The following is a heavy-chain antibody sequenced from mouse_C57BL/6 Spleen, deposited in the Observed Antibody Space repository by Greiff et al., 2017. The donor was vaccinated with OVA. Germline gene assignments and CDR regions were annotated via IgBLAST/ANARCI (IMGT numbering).Heavy chain of an antibody. CDR3: ARSTAQGLDY. J-gene: IGHJ2*01. CDR2: TNPGSGGT. V-gene: IGHV1-54*01. D-gene: IGHD3-2*02. CDR1: GYAFTNYL. Sequence: VQLQQSGAELVRPGTSVKVSCKASGYAFTNYLIEWVKQRPGQGLEWIGVTNPGSGGTNYNEKFKGKATLTADKSSSTAYMQLSSLTSEDSAVYFCARSTAQGLDYWGQGTTLTVSS.